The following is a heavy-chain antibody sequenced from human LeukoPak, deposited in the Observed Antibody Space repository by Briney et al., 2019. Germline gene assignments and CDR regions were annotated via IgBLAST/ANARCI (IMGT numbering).Heavy chain of an antibody. D-gene: IGHD2-2*02. CDR3: TLYNY. Sequence: GASVKVSCKASGYTFTGYYMHWVRQAPGQRLEWLGCINPDNGYTTYSQEFQGRVTITRDTSASTAYMELSSLRSEDLAVYYCTLYNYWGQGTLVTVSS. J-gene: IGHJ4*02. CDR2: INPDNGYT. V-gene: IGHV1-3*03. CDR1: GYTFTGYY.